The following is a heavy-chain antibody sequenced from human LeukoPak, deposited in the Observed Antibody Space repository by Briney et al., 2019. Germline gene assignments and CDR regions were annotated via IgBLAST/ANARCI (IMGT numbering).Heavy chain of an antibody. Sequence: SETLSLTCAVYGGSFSGYYWSWIRQPPGKGLEWIGEINHSGSTNYNPSLKSRVTISVDTSKNQFSLKLSSVTAADTAVYYCARVHYRRYCSSPSCYPPYYYYGMDVWGQGTTVTVSS. D-gene: IGHD2-2*01. J-gene: IGHJ6*02. V-gene: IGHV4-34*01. CDR2: INHSGST. CDR3: ARVHYRRYCSSPSCYPPYYYYGMDV. CDR1: GGSFSGYY.